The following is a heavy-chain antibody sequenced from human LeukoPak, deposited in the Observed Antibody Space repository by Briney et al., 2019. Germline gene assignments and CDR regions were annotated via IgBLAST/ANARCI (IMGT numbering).Heavy chain of an antibody. V-gene: IGHV1-2*06. CDR1: GYTFTDYY. CDR3: ARVGAGLNDAFDI. CDR2: INPNSGGT. J-gene: IGHJ3*02. Sequence: ASVKVSCKASGYTFTDYYMNWVRQAPGQGGEWMGRINPNSGGTNYAQKFQGRVTITRDTSISTAYMELSRLRSDDTAVYYCARVGAGLNDAFDIWGQGTMVTVSS. D-gene: IGHD1-26*01.